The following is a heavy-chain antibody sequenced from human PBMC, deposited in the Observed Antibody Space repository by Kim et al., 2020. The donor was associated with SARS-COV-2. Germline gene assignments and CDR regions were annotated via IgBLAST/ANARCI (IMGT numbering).Heavy chain of an antibody. J-gene: IGHJ4*02. V-gene: IGHV3-48*02. Sequence: GGPLRLSCAASGFTFSSYSMNWVRQAPGKGLEWVSYISSSSSTIYYADSVKGRFTISRDNAKNSLYLQMNSLRDEDTAVYYCARDGEWLRKFLFDYWGQGTLVTVSS. CDR2: ISSSSSTI. D-gene: IGHD5-12*01. CDR1: GFTFSSYS. CDR3: ARDGEWLRKFLFDY.